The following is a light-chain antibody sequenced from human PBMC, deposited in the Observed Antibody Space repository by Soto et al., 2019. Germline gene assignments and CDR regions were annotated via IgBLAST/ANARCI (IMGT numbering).Light chain of an antibody. Sequence: QSVLTQPPSASGSPGQSVAISCTGTISDVGYYNYVSWYQQYPGKAPRLIIYNVYDRPSGISYRFSGSKSGNTASLTISGLQGEDEADYYCSAYTVSRTYVFGTGTKVTV. J-gene: IGLJ1*01. CDR2: NVY. CDR3: SAYTVSRTYV. CDR1: ISDVGYYNY. V-gene: IGLV2-14*03.